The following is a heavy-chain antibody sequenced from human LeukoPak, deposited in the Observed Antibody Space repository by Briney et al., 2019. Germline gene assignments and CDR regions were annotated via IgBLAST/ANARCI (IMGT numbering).Heavy chain of an antibody. CDR2: ITGNGGTT. J-gene: IGHJ4*02. D-gene: IGHD3-3*01. Sequence: GGSLRLSCAASGFTFSSYEMNWVRQAPGKGLEWVSGITGNGGTTFYADSVKGRFTIFRENSKNTLYLQMNSLRAEDTAVYYCAKDDGLIRFGDWGQGTQVTVSS. CDR3: AKDDGLIRFGD. V-gene: IGHV3-23*01. CDR1: GFTFSSYE.